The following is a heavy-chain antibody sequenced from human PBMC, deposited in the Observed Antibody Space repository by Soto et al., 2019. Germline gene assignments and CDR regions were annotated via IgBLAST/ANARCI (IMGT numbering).Heavy chain of an antibody. J-gene: IGHJ6*02. D-gene: IGHD3-3*01. V-gene: IGHV4-59*01. CDR2: IYYSGST. CDR1: GGSLSSYD. CDR3: AREGRGDYDFWSGYYLHGMDV. Sequence: SETLSLTCTVSGGSLSSYDWSWIRQPPGKGLEWIGYIYYSGSTNYNPSLKSRVTISVDTSKNQFSLKLSSVTAADTAVYYCAREGRGDYDFWSGYYLHGMDVWGQGTTVTVSS.